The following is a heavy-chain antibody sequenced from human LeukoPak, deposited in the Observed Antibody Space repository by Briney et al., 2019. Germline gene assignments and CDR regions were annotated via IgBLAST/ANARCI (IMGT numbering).Heavy chain of an antibody. D-gene: IGHD2-2*03. CDR3: ARVGDGYCSSTSCFMGGDNWFDP. V-gene: IGHV4-59*01. CDR2: VYYSGST. Sequence: PSETLSLTCTVSGGSISSYYWSWIRQPPGKGLGWIGYVYYSGSTNYNPSLKSRVTISVDTSKNQFSLKLSSVTAADTAVYYCARVGDGYCSSTSCFMGGDNWFDPWGQGTLVTVSS. J-gene: IGHJ5*02. CDR1: GGSISSYY.